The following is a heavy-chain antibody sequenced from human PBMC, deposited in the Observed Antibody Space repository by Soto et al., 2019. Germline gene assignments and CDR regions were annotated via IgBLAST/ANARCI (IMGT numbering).Heavy chain of an antibody. CDR3: TAWFGEFFYTMDV. J-gene: IGHJ6*02. CDR2: IDAGNGYT. V-gene: IGHV1-3*01. CDR1: GYTFTTYP. Sequence: QVQLVQSGAEVKKPGASVRVSCKASGYTFTTYPIHWVRQAPGQGLEWMGWIDAGNGYTKSSQRFRGRLTITRDTSATTAYMELSSLRSEDTAVYYCTAWFGEFFYTMDVWGQGTTVTVSS. D-gene: IGHD3-10*01.